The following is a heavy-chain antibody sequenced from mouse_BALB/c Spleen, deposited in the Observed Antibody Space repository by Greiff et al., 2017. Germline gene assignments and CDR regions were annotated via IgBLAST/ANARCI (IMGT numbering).Heavy chain of an antibody. CDR3: AREDTTVVATVDY. CDR1: GYSITSGYY. Sequence: EVQLQESGPGLVKPSQSLSLTCSVTGYSITSGYYWNWIRQFPGNKLEWMGYISYDGSNNYNPSLKNRISITRDTSKNQFFLKLNSVTTEDTATYYCAREDTTVVATVDYWGQGTTLTVSS. CDR2: ISYDGSN. V-gene: IGHV3-6*02. D-gene: IGHD1-1*01. J-gene: IGHJ2*01.